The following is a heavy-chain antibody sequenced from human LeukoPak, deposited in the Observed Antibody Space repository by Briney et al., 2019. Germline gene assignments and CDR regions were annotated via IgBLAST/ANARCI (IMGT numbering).Heavy chain of an antibody. CDR3: AKDLDCSSTSCDRDY. V-gene: IGHV3-23*01. D-gene: IGHD2-2*02. CDR1: GFTFSSYA. J-gene: IGHJ4*02. CDR2: ISGSGGST. Sequence: GASLGLSCAASGFTFSSYAMSWVRQAPGKGLEWVPAISGSGGSTYYADSVKGRFTISRDNSKNTLYLQMNSLRAEDTAVYYCAKDLDCSSTSCDRDYWGQGTLVTVSS.